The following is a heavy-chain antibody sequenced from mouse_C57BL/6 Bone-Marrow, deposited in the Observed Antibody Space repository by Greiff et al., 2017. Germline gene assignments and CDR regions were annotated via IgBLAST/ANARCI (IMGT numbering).Heavy chain of an antibody. Sequence: EVQLQESGGDLVKPGGSLKLSCAASGYTFSSYGMSWVSQTPDKRLEWVATISSGGSYTYYPDSVKGRFTISRDNAKNTLYLQMSSLKSEDTAMYYCAINGGQGTTLTVSS. CDR3: AIN. J-gene: IGHJ2*01. CDR2: ISSGGSYT. CDR1: GYTFSSYG. V-gene: IGHV5-6*01.